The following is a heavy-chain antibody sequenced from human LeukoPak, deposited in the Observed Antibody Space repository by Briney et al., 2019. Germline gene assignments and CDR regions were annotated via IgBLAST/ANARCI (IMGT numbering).Heavy chain of an antibody. V-gene: IGHV4-59*01. CDR2: IYYSGST. CDR3: AWGSGAFDI. D-gene: IGHD3-16*01. Sequence: SETLSLTCTVSGGSIRSYYWSWIRQPPGKGLEWIGYIYYSGSTNYNPSLKSRVTISVDTSKNQFSLKLSSVTAADTAVYYCAWGSGAFDIWGQGTMVTVSS. CDR1: GGSIRSYY. J-gene: IGHJ3*02.